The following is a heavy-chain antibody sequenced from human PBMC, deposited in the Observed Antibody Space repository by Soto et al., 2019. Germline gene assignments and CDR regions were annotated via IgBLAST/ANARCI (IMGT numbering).Heavy chain of an antibody. CDR1: GYTFTGYH. V-gene: IGHV1-2*02. CDR2: INPNSGVT. D-gene: IGHD2-21*02. CDR3: ARRLGLLVTPIPGY. J-gene: IGHJ4*02. Sequence: ASVKVSCKASGYTFTGYHMHWVRQAPGQGLEWMGWINPNSGVTIYAQRFQGRVIMTRETPITTAYMELSRLTSDDTAVYYCARRLGLLVTPIPGYWGQGTLVTVSS.